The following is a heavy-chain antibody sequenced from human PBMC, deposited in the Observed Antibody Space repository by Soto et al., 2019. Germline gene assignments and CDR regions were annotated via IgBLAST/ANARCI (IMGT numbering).Heavy chain of an antibody. V-gene: IGHV4-4*07. D-gene: IGHD6-13*01. CDR2: IYTSGST. J-gene: IGHJ3*02. CDR3: ARVSSSSWNDAFDI. Sequence: SETLSLTGPVSGGSISSYYWSWSRQPAGKGLEWIGRIYTSGSTNYNPSLKSRVTMSVDTSKNQFSLKLSSVTAADTAVYYCARVSSSSWNDAFDIWGQGTMVT. CDR1: GGSISSYY.